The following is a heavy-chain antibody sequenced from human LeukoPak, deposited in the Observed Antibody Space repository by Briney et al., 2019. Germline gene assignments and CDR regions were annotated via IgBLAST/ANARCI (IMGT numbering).Heavy chain of an antibody. CDR2: ISYDGSNK. V-gene: IGHV3-30*18. CDR3: AKGKVGATLLTYGMDV. D-gene: IGHD1-26*01. Sequence: AGGSLRLSCAASGFTFSSYGMHWVRQAPGKGLEWVAVISYDGSNKYYADSVKGRFTISRDNSKNTLYLQMNSLRAEDTAVYYCAKGKVGATLLTYGMDVWGQGTTVTVSS. J-gene: IGHJ6*02. CDR1: GFTFSSYG.